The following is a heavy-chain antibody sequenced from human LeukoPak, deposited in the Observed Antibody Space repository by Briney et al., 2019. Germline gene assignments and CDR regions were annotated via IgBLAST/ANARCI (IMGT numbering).Heavy chain of an antibody. CDR3: ARAPLGYEILTVSYFVF. D-gene: IGHD3-9*01. V-gene: IGHV3-21*01. Sequence: EGSLRLSCVASGYLFSKYSVNWVRQAPGKGLEWVSSISGSTHIHYADSVKGRFTISRDNVKNLLFLQMNSLRVEDTAVYYCARAPLGYEILTVSYFVFWGQGTPVTVSS. CDR1: GYLFSKYS. J-gene: IGHJ4*02. CDR2: ISGSTHI.